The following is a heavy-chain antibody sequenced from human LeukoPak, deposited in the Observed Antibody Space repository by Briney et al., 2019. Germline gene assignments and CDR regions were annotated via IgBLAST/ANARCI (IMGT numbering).Heavy chain of an antibody. CDR2: ISTDSSTM. V-gene: IGHV3-48*01. CDR3: ARARGIIDY. CDR1: GFTFSSYD. J-gene: IGHJ4*02. D-gene: IGHD3-10*01. Sequence: GGSLRLSCAASGFTFSSYDMNWVRQAPGKGLEWVSYISTDSSTMYYADSVKGRFTISRDNAQNSLYLQMSSLRAEDTAVYYCARARGIIDYWGQGTLVTVSS.